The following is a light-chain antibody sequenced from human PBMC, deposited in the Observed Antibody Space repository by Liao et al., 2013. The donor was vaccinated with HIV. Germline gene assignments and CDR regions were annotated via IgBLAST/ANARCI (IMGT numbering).Light chain of an antibody. V-gene: IGLV3-1*01. CDR3: QAWDSSTYV. CDR2: QDS. Sequence: SYEVIQPPSVSVSPGQTASITCSGDKLGDKYACWYQQKPGQSPVLVIYQDSKRPSGIPERFSGSNSGNTATLTISGTQAMDEADYYCQAWDSSTYVFGTGTKVTVL. CDR1: KLGDKY. J-gene: IGLJ1*01.